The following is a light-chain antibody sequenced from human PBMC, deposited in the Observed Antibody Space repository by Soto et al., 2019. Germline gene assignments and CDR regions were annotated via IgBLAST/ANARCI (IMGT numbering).Light chain of an antibody. Sequence: EIVMTQSPVTLSVSPGERTTLSCTASQSVSSNLAWYQQKPGQAPTLLIYGASTRATGIPARFSGSGSGTEFTLTISGLQSEDLAVYHCQQYNGWPPAFGQGTKVEVK. CDR2: GAS. CDR1: QSVSSN. J-gene: IGKJ1*01. V-gene: IGKV3-15*01. CDR3: QQYNGWPPA.